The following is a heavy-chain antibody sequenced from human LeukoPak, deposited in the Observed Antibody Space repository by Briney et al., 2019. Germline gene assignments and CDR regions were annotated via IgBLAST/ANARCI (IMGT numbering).Heavy chain of an antibody. CDR3: AIDYGHFPVGDY. CDR2: INTYNGNT. V-gene: IGHV1-18*04. J-gene: IGHJ4*02. CDR1: GYTFTSHG. Sequence: ASVKVSCKASGYTFTSHGISWVRQAPGQGLEWMGWINTYNGNTKYTQRLQGRVTVTTDTSTSTAYMELRSLRSDDTAVYYCAIDYGHFPVGDYWGQGTLVTVSS. D-gene: IGHD4-17*01.